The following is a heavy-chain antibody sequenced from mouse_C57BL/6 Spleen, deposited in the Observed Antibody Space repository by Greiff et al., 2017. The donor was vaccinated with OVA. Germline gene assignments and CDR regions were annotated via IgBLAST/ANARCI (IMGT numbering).Heavy chain of an antibody. CDR2: ISSGSSTI. CDR3: ARYDYGDAMDY. V-gene: IGHV5-17*01. J-gene: IGHJ4*01. CDR1: GFTFSDYG. Sequence: EVQRVESGGGLVKPGGSLKLSCAASGFTFSDYGMHWVRQAPEKGLEWVAYISSGSSTIYYADTVKGRFTISRDNAKNTLFLQMTSLRSEDTAMYYCARYDYGDAMDYWGQGTSVTVSS. D-gene: IGHD2-4*01.